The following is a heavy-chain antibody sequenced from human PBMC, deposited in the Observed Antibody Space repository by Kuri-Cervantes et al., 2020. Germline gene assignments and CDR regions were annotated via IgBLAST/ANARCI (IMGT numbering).Heavy chain of an antibody. CDR3: AREAGSGYDLAY. D-gene: IGHD5-12*01. CDR2: ISYDGSNK. J-gene: IGHJ4*02. CDR1: GFTFSSYG. V-gene: IGHV3-30*03. Sequence: GESLKISCAASGFTFSSYGMHWVRQAPGKGLEWVAVISYDGSNKYYADSVKGRFTISRDNSKNTLYLQMNSLRAEDTAVYYCAREAGSGYDLAYWGQGTLVTVSS.